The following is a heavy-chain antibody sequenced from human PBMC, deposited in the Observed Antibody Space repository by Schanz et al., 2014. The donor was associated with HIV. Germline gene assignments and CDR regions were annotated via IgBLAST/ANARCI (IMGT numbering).Heavy chain of an antibody. J-gene: IGHJ4*02. D-gene: IGHD3-22*01. V-gene: IGHV3-23*04. CDR1: GFTFSSFG. Sequence: VQLVESGGGVVRPGRSLRLSCAASGFTFSSFGMHWVRQAPGKGLEWVSGITGSGVSTYYADSVKGRFTISRDNSKNTLYLQMNSLRAEDAAVYYCAKPEYDSSGNSQSHFDYWGQGTLVTVSS. CDR3: AKPEYDSSGNSQSHFDY. CDR2: ITGSGVST.